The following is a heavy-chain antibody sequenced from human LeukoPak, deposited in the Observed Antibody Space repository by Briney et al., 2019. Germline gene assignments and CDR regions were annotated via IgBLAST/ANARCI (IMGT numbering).Heavy chain of an antibody. V-gene: IGHV1-2*02. CDR1: GNIFSGYY. Sequence: GASVKVSCKASGNIFSGYYIHWVRRAPGQGFEWMGWINPNIGATKYAEKLQGRVTLTRDPSTSTGYMELHNLRSEDTAVYYCARALTVKSITMVRGVLTYHTYWFDPWGQGTLVTVSS. CDR2: INPNIGAT. J-gene: IGHJ5*02. CDR3: ARALTVKSITMVRGVLTYHTYWFDP. D-gene: IGHD3-10*01.